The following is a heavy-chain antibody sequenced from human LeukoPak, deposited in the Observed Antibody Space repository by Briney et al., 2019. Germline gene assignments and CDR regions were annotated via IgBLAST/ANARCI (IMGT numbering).Heavy chain of an antibody. CDR2: IYYSGTT. CDR1: GGSINNYY. CDR3: ARQGGYSGYDIDY. Sequence: SETLSLTCAISGGSINNYYWSWIRQPPGKGLEWIGYIYYSGTTNYSPSLNSRVNISLDTAKNQFSLRLSSVTAADTAVYYCARQGGYSGYDIDYWGQGTLVTVSS. V-gene: IGHV4-59*08. J-gene: IGHJ4*02. D-gene: IGHD5-12*01.